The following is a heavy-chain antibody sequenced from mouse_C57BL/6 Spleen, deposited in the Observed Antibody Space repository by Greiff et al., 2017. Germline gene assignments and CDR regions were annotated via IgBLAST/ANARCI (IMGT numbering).Heavy chain of an antibody. CDR2: ISDGGSYT. V-gene: IGHV5-4*03. CDR3: ARGLTGTGGDYFDY. Sequence: EVKLMESGGGLVKPGGSLKLSCAASGFTFSSYAMSWVRQTPEKRLEWVATISDGGSYTYYPDNVKGRFTISRDNAKNNLYLQMSHLKSEDTAMYYCARGLTGTGGDYFDYWGQGTTLTVSS. CDR1: GFTFSSYA. J-gene: IGHJ2*01. D-gene: IGHD4-1*01.